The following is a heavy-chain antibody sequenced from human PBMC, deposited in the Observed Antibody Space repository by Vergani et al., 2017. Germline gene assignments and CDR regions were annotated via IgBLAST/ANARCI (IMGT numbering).Heavy chain of an antibody. V-gene: IGHV1-69*01. CDR3: ARGARDFWSGSAYYYMDV. CDR1: GGTFSSYA. J-gene: IGHJ6*03. Sequence: QVQLVQSGAEVKKPGSSVKVSCKASGGTFSSYAISWVRHAPGQGLEWMGGIIPIFGTANYAQKFQGRVTITADESTSTAYMELSSLRSEDTAVYYCARGARDFWSGSAYYYMDVWGKGTTVTVSS. D-gene: IGHD3-3*01. CDR2: IIPIFGTA.